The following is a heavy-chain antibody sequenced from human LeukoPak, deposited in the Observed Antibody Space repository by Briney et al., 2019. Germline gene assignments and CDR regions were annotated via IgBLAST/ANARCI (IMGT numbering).Heavy chain of an antibody. CDR2: IIPIFGTA. CDR1: GYTFSSYA. Sequence: GASVKVSCKASGYTFSSYAISWVRQAPGQGLEWMGGIIPIFGTANYAQKFQGRVTITADESTSTAYMELSSLRSEDTAVYYCTYCSSTSCYWNYFDYWGQGTLVTVSS. V-gene: IGHV1-69*13. CDR3: TYCSSTSCYWNYFDY. D-gene: IGHD2-2*01. J-gene: IGHJ4*02.